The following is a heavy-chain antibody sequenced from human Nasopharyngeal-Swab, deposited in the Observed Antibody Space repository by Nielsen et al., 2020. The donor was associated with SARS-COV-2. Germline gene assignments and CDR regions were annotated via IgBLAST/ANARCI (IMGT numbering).Heavy chain of an antibody. D-gene: IGHD2-15*01. CDR3: ARDRHSYTDSYYYFDY. Sequence: GGSLRLSCAASGFTLFTYSMNWVRQASGKGLEWVSSINPSGTYIYYADSVKARFTISRDNAKNSLYLQMNSLRAEDAAVYYCARDRHSYTDSYYYFDYWGQGTLVTVSS. CDR1: GFTLFTYS. V-gene: IGHV3-21*01. J-gene: IGHJ4*02. CDR2: INPSGTYI.